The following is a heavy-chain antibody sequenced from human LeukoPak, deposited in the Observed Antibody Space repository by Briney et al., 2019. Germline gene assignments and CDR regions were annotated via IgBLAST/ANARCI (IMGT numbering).Heavy chain of an antibody. Sequence: SETLSLTCTVSGGSISSSSYYWGWIRQPPGKGLEWIGSIYYSGSTYYNPSLKSRVTISVDTSKNQFSLKLSSVTAADTAVYYCARDSGLRAFDYWGQGTLVTVSS. J-gene: IGHJ4*02. CDR2: IYYSGST. CDR1: GGSISSSSYY. CDR3: ARDSGLRAFDY. V-gene: IGHV4-39*07.